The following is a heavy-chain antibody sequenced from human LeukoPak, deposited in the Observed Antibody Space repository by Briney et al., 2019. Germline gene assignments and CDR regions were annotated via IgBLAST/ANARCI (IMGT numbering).Heavy chain of an antibody. Sequence: KTSQTLSLTCAVSGGSISSGDYPWSWIRQPPGKDLEWIGYIFHTGHTSYNPSLKSRVTISVDMSKNQLSLKLSSVTAADTAVYYCARGFYGSGSQFDYWGQGTLVTVSS. D-gene: IGHD3-10*01. CDR1: GGSISSGDYP. J-gene: IGHJ4*02. CDR2: IFHTGHT. CDR3: ARGFYGSGSQFDY. V-gene: IGHV4-30-2*01.